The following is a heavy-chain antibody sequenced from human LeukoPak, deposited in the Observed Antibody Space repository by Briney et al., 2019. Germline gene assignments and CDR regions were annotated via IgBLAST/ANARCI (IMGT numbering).Heavy chain of an antibody. D-gene: IGHD3-22*01. Sequence: GRSLRLSCAASGFTFSSYAMHWVRQAPGKGLEWVSAIWYDGSNKYYADSVKGRFTISRDNSKNTLYLLMNSLRAEDTAVYYCAKDRYYYDSSGSIYFDYWGQGTLVTVYS. CDR2: IWYDGSNK. V-gene: IGHV3-33*06. CDR1: GFTFSSYA. J-gene: IGHJ4*02. CDR3: AKDRYYYDSSGSIYFDY.